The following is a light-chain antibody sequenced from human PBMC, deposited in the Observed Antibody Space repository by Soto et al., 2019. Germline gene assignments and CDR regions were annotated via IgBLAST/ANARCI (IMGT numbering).Light chain of an antibody. CDR3: QQYKIWPLT. Sequence: EVVMTQSPATLSVSPGDGATLSCRASQSVHNNLAWYQQKPGQAPRLLIFDTSTRATDIPVRFTGGGSGTEFTLTISSLQSEDSAVYFCQQYKIWPLTFGGGTKVEIK. CDR2: DTS. CDR1: QSVHNN. J-gene: IGKJ4*01. V-gene: IGKV3-15*01.